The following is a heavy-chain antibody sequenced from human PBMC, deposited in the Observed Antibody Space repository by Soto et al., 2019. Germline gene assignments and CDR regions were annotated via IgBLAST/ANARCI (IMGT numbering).Heavy chain of an antibody. D-gene: IGHD1-26*01. CDR3: ARDKSGSYSIDY. CDR2: ISGGGGTM. J-gene: IGHJ4*02. V-gene: IGHV3-48*04. CDR1: GVTFNKYT. Sequence: EVQLVESGGGLVQSGGSLRLTCAASGVTFNKYTMNRVRQAPGKGLEWLSYISGGGGTMFYADSVKGRVTISRDNAKNSLYLQMDSLRAEDTAVYYCARDKSGSYSIDYWGQGTLVTVSS.